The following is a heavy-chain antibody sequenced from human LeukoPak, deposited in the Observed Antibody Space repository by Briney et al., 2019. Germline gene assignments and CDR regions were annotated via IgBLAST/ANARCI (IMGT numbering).Heavy chain of an antibody. D-gene: IGHD3-22*01. CDR1: GFTFSTYW. J-gene: IGHJ5*02. V-gene: IGHV3-7*01. CDR2: IKQDGSEK. Sequence: GGSLRLSCAASGFTFSTYWMTWVRQAPGKGLEWVANIKQDGSEKYYVDSVKGRFTISRDNAKNSLYLQMNSLRAEDTAVYYCARDRYDSSGYDWFDPWAREPWSPSPQ. CDR3: ARDRYDSSGYDWFDP.